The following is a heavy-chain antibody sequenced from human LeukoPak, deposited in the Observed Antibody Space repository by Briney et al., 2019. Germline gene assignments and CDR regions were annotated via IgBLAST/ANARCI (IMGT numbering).Heavy chain of an antibody. V-gene: IGHV3-74*01. J-gene: IGHJ4*02. Sequence: GGSMRLSSAASGLAFSAYKMHWVRQAPRKGLVWVSRISTDGYTTDYADFVQGRFTASRDNTKNTWSLEMNSLRAEDTAVYYCVVGGSPGYWGQGTLVTVSS. CDR3: VVGGSPGY. CDR2: ISTDGYTT. D-gene: IGHD2-15*01. CDR1: GLAFSAYK.